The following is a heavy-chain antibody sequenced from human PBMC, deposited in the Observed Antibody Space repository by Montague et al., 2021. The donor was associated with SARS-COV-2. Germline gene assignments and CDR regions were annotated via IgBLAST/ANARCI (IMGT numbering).Heavy chain of an antibody. J-gene: IGHJ4*02. Sequence: SLRLSCAASGFTFSDYYMNWIRQAPGKGLEWISYISDTGSTIYYADSVKGRFAVSRDNTKNSLYLQMNSLRAEDTAVYYCAKGLMAYSGNWPVDQWGQGTLVTVSS. V-gene: IGHV3-11*01. CDR1: GFTFSDYY. CDR3: AKGLMAYSGNWPVDQ. D-gene: IGHD1-26*01. CDR2: ISDTGSTI.